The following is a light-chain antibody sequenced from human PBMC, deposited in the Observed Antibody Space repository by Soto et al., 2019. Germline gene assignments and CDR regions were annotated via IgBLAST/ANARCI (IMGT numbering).Light chain of an antibody. Sequence: DIKMTQSPSSRSASVGDRVTITCQASQDISNSLTWYQQKSGKAPKLLIYAASNLETGVPSRFSGSGSGTDFTFTISSLQPEDIATYYCQQYDNLPLTFGPGTKVDIK. V-gene: IGKV1-33*01. CDR1: QDISNS. J-gene: IGKJ3*01. CDR3: QQYDNLPLT. CDR2: AAS.